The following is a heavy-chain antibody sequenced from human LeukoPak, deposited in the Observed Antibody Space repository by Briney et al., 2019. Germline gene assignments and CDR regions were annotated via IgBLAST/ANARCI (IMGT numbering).Heavy chain of an antibody. CDR3: ARAYCGGDCYSNFDY. D-gene: IGHD2-21*02. CDR1: GYTFTGYY. CDR2: INPNSGGT. J-gene: IGHJ4*02. Sequence: GASVKVSCKASGYTFTGYYMHWVRQAPGQGLEWMGWINPNSGGTNYAQKFQGRVTRTRDTSISTAYMELSRLRSDDTAVYYCARAYCGGDCYSNFDYWGQGTLVTVSS. V-gene: IGHV1-2*02.